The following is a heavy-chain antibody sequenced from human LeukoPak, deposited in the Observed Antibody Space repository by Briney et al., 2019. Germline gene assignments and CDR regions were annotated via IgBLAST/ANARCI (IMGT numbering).Heavy chain of an antibody. V-gene: IGHV4-39*01. D-gene: IGHD5-12*01. CDR1: GGSISSSSYY. Sequence: SETLSLTCTVSGGSISSSSYYWGWLRQPPGKGLEWIGSIYYSGSTYYNPSLKSRVTISVDTSKNQFSLKLSSVTAADTAVYYCARLLSGLYYFDYWGQGTLVTVSS. CDR3: ARLLSGLYYFDY. CDR2: IYYSGST. J-gene: IGHJ4*02.